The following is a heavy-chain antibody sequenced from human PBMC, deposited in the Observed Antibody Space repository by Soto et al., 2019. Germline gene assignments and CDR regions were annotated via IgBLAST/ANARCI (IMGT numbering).Heavy chain of an antibody. CDR3: ARARRIAAAAKYWFDP. CDR2: ISSSGSTI. D-gene: IGHD6-13*01. CDR1: GFTFSSYE. Sequence: PGGSLRLSCAASGFTFSSYEMNWVRQAPGKGLEWVSYISSSGSTIYYADSVKGRFTISRDNAKNSLYMQMNSLRAEDTAVYYCARARRIAAAAKYWFDPWGKGTLVTVSS. J-gene: IGHJ5*02. V-gene: IGHV3-48*03.